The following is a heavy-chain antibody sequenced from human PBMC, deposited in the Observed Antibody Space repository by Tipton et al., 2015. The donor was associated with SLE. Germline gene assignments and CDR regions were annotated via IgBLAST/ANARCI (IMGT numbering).Heavy chain of an antibody. CDR3: ASYGDYWYFDL. CDR1: GFTFSDYY. J-gene: IGHJ2*01. D-gene: IGHD4-17*01. V-gene: IGHV3-11*06. CDR2: ISSSSSYT. Sequence: SLRLSCAASGFTFSDYYMSLIRQAPGKGLEWVSYISSSSSYTNYADSVKGRFTISRDNAKNPLYLQMNSLRAEDTAVYYCASYGDYWYFDLWGRGTLVTVSP.